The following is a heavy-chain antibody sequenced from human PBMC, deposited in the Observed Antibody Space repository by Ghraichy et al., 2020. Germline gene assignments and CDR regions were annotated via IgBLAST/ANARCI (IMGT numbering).Heavy chain of an antibody. CDR3: ARGASAIAAAGTVDYFDY. CDR1: GYSISSGYY. D-gene: IGHD6-13*01. Sequence: SETLSLTCIVSGYSISSGYYWGWIRQPPGKGLEWIGSIYHSGSTYYNSSLKSRVTISVDTSKNQFSLKLSSVTAADTAVYYCARGASAIAAAGTVDYFDYWGQGTLVTVSS. V-gene: IGHV4-38-2*02. CDR2: IYHSGST. J-gene: IGHJ4*02.